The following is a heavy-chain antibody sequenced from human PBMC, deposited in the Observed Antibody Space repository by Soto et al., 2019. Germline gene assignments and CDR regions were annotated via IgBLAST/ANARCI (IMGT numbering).Heavy chain of an antibody. CDR3: ARAMIVGATTADY. CDR2: INPSGGST. Sequence: GASVKVSCRASGYTFTSYYMHWVLQPPGQGLEWMGIINPSGGSTSYAQKFQGRVTMTRDTSTSTVYMELSSLRSEDTAVYYCARAMIVGATTADYWGQGTLVTVSS. CDR1: GYTFTSYY. J-gene: IGHJ4*02. V-gene: IGHV1-46*01. D-gene: IGHD1-26*01.